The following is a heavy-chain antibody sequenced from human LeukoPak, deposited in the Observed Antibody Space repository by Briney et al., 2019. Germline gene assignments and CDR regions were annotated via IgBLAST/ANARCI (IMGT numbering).Heavy chain of an antibody. Sequence: QSSETLSLTCAVYGGSFSGYYWSWIRQPPGKGLEWVSVSSGSDDSTHYADSVKGRFIMSRDNSENTLYLQMNSLRAEDTAVYYCTKDLMTGYSSGWYLGYWGQGTLVTVSS. CDR3: TKDLMTGYSSGWYLGY. CDR1: GGSFSGYY. CDR2: SSGSDDST. V-gene: IGHV3-23*01. J-gene: IGHJ4*02. D-gene: IGHD6-19*01.